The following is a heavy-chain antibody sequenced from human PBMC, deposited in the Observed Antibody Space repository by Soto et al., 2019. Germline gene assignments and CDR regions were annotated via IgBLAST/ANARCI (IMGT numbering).Heavy chain of an antibody. Sequence: PGGSLRLSCAGSGFTFSNAWMSWVRQAPGKGLEWVARIKSKSDGETTDYAAPVKGRFTILRDDSKNTVFLQMNSLKTEDTAVYHCTTGWYFDLWGRGTLVTVSS. CDR2: IKSKSDGETT. V-gene: IGHV3-15*01. CDR3: TTGWYFDL. CDR1: GFTFSNAW. J-gene: IGHJ2*01.